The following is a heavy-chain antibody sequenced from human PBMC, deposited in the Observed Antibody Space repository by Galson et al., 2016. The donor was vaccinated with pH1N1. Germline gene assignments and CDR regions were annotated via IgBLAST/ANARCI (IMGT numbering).Heavy chain of an antibody. CDR1: GFAFSGYE. Sequence: SLRLSCAASGFAFSGYEMNWVRQAPGKGLEWVSHISRSGSTIHYADSVKGRFTVSRDNAKNSLYLQMNSLRAEDTAVYYCARPAEQQWLVILPFGYWGQGILVTVST. J-gene: IGHJ4*02. CDR2: ISRSGSTI. D-gene: IGHD6-19*01. CDR3: ARPAEQQWLVILPFGY. V-gene: IGHV3-48*03.